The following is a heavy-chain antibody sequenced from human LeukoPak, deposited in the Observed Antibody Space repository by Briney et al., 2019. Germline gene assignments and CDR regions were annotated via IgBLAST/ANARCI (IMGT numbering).Heavy chain of an antibody. CDR2: ISYDGSNK. CDR3: AKSGLRFLEWLFSPVDY. Sequence: PGGSLRLSCAASGFTFSSYVMHWVRQAPGKGLEWVAVISYDGSNKYYADSVKGRFTISRDNSKNTLYLQMNSLRAEDTAVYYCAKSGLRFLEWLFSPVDYWGQGTLVTVSS. D-gene: IGHD3-3*01. V-gene: IGHV3-30*18. J-gene: IGHJ4*02. CDR1: GFTFSSYV.